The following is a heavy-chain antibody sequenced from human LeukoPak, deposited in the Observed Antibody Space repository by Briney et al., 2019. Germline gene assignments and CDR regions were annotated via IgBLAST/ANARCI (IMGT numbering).Heavy chain of an antibody. D-gene: IGHD5-12*01. CDR1: EFTFISYT. Sequence: GGSLRLSCAASEFTFISYTVHWVRQAPGKGLEWVALISYDGSYKYYADSVKGRFTISRDNSKNTLYLQMKSLRTEDTAVYYCARERGYSGYDSREYNYFDYWGQGTLVTVSS. V-gene: IGHV3-30*04. CDR3: ARERGYSGYDSREYNYFDY. J-gene: IGHJ4*02. CDR2: ISYDGSYK.